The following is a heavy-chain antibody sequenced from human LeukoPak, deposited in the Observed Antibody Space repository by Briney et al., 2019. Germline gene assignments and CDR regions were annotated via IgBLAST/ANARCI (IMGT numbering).Heavy chain of an antibody. Sequence: PGGSLRPSCAASGFTFSNYEMDWVRQAPGKRLEWISYISGSGNTMYYADSVKGRFTISRDNAKDSLSLQLNSLRVEDTAVYYCARDAGIDGTDFDYWGQGALVTVSS. D-gene: IGHD5-24*01. J-gene: IGHJ4*02. V-gene: IGHV3-48*03. CDR1: GFTFSNYE. CDR3: ARDAGIDGTDFDY. CDR2: ISGSGNTM.